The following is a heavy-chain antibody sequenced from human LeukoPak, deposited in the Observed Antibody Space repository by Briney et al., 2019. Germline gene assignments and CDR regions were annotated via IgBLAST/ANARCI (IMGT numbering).Heavy chain of an antibody. D-gene: IGHD2-2*01. CDR3: TRRGLVPAFDI. J-gene: IGHJ3*02. CDR1: GFTFSDSW. CDR2: MNQDGSAK. Sequence: PGGSLRLSCAASGFTFSDSWMSWVRQAPGKGLEWVANMNQDGSAKGYVDSVKGRFTISRDNARNSLYLQMSSLRAEDTAVYYCTRRGLVPAFDIWGQGTMVTVAS. V-gene: IGHV3-7*01.